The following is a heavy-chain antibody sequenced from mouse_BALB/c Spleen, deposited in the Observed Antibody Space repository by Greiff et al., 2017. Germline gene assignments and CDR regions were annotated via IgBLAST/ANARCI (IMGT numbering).Heavy chain of an antibody. Sequence: EVQVVESGGGLVKPGGSLKLSCAASGFTFSDYYMYWVRQTPEKRLEWVATISDGGSYTYYPDSVKGRFTISRDNDKNNLYLQMSSLKSEDTAMYYCARGYYYGSSLDSWGPGTPLTVSS. V-gene: IGHV5-4*02. CDR2: ISDGGSYT. J-gene: IGHJ2*01. CDR3: ARGYYYGSSLDS. CDR1: GFTFSDYY. D-gene: IGHD1-1*01.